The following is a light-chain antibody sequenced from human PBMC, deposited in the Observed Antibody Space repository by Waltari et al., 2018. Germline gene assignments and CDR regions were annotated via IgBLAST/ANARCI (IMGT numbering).Light chain of an antibody. CDR2: GAS. J-gene: IGKJ2*01. Sequence: EVVLTQSPDTLSLAPGERATLSCRASQSLPKRYLVWYQQKPGQASRLLIYGASSRAPGIPNRFSGSGSGTDFTLTISRLEPEDFAVYYCQQYGSSILYTFGQGTKLEIK. CDR3: QQYGSSILYT. CDR1: QSLPKRY. V-gene: IGKV3-20*01.